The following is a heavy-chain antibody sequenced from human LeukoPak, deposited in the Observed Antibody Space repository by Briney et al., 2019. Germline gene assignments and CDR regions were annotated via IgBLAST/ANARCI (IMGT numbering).Heavy chain of an antibody. D-gene: IGHD4-17*01. CDR1: GFNIKTYS. J-gene: IGHJ4*02. Sequence: GGSLRLSCAASGFNIKTYSMTWVRQAPGKGLEWVSTISSSGGYIYCADSVKGRFATSRDTAKNSLYLQMTSLRVEDTAVYNCARLRDTVTSASDYWGQGTLVTVSS. CDR3: ARLRDTVTSASDY. CDR2: ISSSGGYI. V-gene: IGHV3-21*06.